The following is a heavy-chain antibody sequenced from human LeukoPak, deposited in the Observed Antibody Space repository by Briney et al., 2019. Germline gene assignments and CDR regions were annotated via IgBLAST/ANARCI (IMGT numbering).Heavy chain of an antibody. CDR3: AKALGYSYGTDY. J-gene: IGHJ4*02. Sequence: VGSLRLSCAASGFTFSIYGMHWVRQAPGKGLEWVAVISYDGSNKYYAHSVKGRFTISRDNSKNTLYLQMNSLRAEDTAVYYCAKALGYSYGTDYWGQGTLVTVSS. D-gene: IGHD5-18*01. CDR2: ISYDGSNK. CDR1: GFTFSIYG. V-gene: IGHV3-30*18.